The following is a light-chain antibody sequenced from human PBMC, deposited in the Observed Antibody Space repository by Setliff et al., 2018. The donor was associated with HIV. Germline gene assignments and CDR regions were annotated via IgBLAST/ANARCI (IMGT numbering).Light chain of an antibody. CDR2: DVI. CDR1: TSDVGGYNF. V-gene: IGLV2-11*01. J-gene: IGLJ1*01. CDR3: CSYAGSHTFV. Sequence: QSVLTQPPSASGSPGQSVTISCTGTTSDVGGYNFVSWYQHHPGKAPKLMIYDVIKRPSGVPDRFSGSKSGNTASLTISGLQAEDEADYYCCSYAGSHTFVFGTWTKVTVL.